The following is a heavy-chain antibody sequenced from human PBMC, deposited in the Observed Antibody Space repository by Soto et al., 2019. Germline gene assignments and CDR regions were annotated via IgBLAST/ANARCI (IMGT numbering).Heavy chain of an antibody. D-gene: IGHD3-16*01. V-gene: IGHV3-23*01. CDR1: GLTFTNYG. CDR3: AKTGPYYFDF. Sequence: GGSLRLSCAATGLTFTNYGMSWVRQAPGKGLEGVSSISGSGDSTLYADSVKGRFTISRDNSKNTLYLQMNSLRAEDTALYYCAKTGPYYFDFWGQGTLVTVSS. CDR2: ISGSGDST. J-gene: IGHJ4*02.